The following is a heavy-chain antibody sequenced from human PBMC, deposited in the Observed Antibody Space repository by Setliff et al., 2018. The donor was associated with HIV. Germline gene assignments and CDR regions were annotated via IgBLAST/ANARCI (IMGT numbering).Heavy chain of an antibody. Sequence: ASVKVSCKASGYTFTSYAMHWVRQAPGQRLEWMGWINAGNGNTKYSQKFQGRVTITRDTSASTAYMELSGLRSEDTAVYYCARVNWYYDFWSGSTRYYYYMDVWGKGTTVTVSS. J-gene: IGHJ6*03. D-gene: IGHD3-3*01. CDR1: GYTFTSYA. CDR2: INAGNGNT. CDR3: ARVNWYYDFWSGSTRYYYYMDV. V-gene: IGHV1-3*01.